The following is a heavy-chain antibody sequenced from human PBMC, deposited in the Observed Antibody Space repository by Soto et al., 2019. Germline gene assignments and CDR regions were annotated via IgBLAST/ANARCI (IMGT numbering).Heavy chain of an antibody. CDR2: IYYSGST. Sequence: SETLSLTCTVSGGSISSGGYYWSWIRQHPGKGLEWIGYIYYSGSTYYNPSLKSRVTISVDTSKNQFSLKLSSVTAADTAVYYCARDRVVAATYYYYGMDVWGQGTTVTVSS. CDR1: GGSISSGGYY. CDR3: ARDRVVAATYYYYGMDV. V-gene: IGHV4-31*03. D-gene: IGHD2-15*01. J-gene: IGHJ6*02.